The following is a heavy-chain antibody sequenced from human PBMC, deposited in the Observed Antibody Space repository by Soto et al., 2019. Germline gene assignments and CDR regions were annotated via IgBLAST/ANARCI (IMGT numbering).Heavy chain of an antibody. CDR3: AKGIGVSRRDGLDV. D-gene: IGHD2-8*01. V-gene: IGHV3-23*01. CDR1: GFTFSSYA. J-gene: IGHJ6*02. CDR2: ISGSGGST. Sequence: EVQLLESGGGLVQPGGSLRLSCAASGFTFSSYAMSWVHQAPGKGLEWVSAISGSGGSTYYADSVKGRFTISRDNSKDTLSLQMNSLRADDTAIYYCAKGIGVSRRDGLDVWGQGTTVTVSS.